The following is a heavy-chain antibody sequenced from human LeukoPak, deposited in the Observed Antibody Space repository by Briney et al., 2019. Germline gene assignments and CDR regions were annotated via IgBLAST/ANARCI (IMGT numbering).Heavy chain of an antibody. V-gene: IGHV3-23*01. CDR1: GFSFSSNA. CDR3: AQYFFD. CDR2: ISDSGDLT. Sequence: GGSLRLSCAASGFSFSSNAFNWVRQAPGKGLEWVSAISDSGDLTQYADSVRGRFTISRDNSKNTVYLQMNSLRAEDTAVYYCAQYFFDWGRGTLVTVSS. J-gene: IGHJ4*02.